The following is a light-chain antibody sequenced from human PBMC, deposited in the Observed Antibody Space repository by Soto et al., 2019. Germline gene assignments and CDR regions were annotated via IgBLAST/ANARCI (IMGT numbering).Light chain of an antibody. J-gene: IGKJ1*01. CDR3: QQYESSPPT. CDR2: GAF. CDR1: QSLNRNY. Sequence: EVVLTQSPGTLSLSPGERATLSCRASQSLNRNYLARYQRKPGQPPRLLMYGAFNRATDIPARFSGSVSGTDFTLTITRLEPEDFAVYYCQQYESSPPTFGQGTKVEF. V-gene: IGKV3-20*01.